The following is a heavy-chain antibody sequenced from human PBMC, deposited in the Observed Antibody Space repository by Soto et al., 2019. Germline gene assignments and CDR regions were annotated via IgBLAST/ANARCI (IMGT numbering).Heavy chain of an antibody. D-gene: IGHD4-17*01. CDR1: GGSISSGGYY. V-gene: IGHV4-31*03. Sequence: SETLSLTCTVSGGSISSGGYYWSWIRQHPGKGLEWIGYIYYSGSTYYNPSLKSRVTISVDTSKNQFSLKLSSVTAADTAVYYCARLDYGDYGVSVGYYFDYWGQGTLVTVSS. CDR3: ARLDYGDYGVSVGYYFDY. CDR2: IYYSGST. J-gene: IGHJ4*02.